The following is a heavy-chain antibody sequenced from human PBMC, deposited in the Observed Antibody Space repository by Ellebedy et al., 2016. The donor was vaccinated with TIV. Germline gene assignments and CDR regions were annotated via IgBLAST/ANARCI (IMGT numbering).Heavy chain of an antibody. CDR1: GFTFAAYA. D-gene: IGHD4-17*01. V-gene: IGHV3-23*01. CDR3: AIILGDTRDF. J-gene: IGHJ4*02. CDR2: ISANGALT. Sequence: GESLKISXAGSGFTFAAYAMNWVRQAPGKGLEWVSGISANGALTYYADSVKGRFTVSRDNSKSTLFLQMNALRADDTALYYCAIILGDTRDFWGQGTLVSVSS.